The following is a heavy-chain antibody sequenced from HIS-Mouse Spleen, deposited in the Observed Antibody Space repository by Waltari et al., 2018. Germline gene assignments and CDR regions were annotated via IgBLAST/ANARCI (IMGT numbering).Heavy chain of an antibody. Sequence: QLQLQESGPGLVKPSDTLSLPCTVSGGSIRSSRYFLGWIRHPPGKGLEGLGSIYYSGSTYYNPSLKSRVTISVDTSKNQFSLKLSSVTAADTAVYYCASRYSSSSQFGYWGQGTLVTVSS. V-gene: IGHV4-39*07. CDR3: ASRYSSSSQFGY. J-gene: IGHJ4*02. D-gene: IGHD6-6*01. CDR1: GGSIRSSRYF. CDR2: IYYSGST.